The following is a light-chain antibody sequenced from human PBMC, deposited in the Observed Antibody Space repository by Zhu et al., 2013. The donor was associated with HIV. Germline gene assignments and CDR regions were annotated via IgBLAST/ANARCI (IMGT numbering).Light chain of an antibody. Sequence: QSVLTQPPSVSGAPGQRVTISCTGSTSNIGGGYDVQWYQQLPGAAPKLIVYYNSLRPSGVSDRFSGSKSGSSASLAITGLQAEDEADYYCQSYDSTLSGYVFGTGTEVTVL. CDR3: QSYDSTLSGYV. V-gene: IGLV1-40*01. CDR1: TSNIGGGYD. J-gene: IGLJ1*01. CDR2: YNS.